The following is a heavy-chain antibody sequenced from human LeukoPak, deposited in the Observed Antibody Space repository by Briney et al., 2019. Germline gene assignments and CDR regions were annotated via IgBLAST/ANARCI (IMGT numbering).Heavy chain of an antibody. CDR3: AKIAAALLNYYYCMDV. D-gene: IGHD6-13*01. Sequence: GESLSLSCAVSGFTLSILSMSWVRPPPGEGREWVSSISGGGGNTYYAHSGKGRFTISRDNSKNTLYLQMNSLRAEDTAVYYCAKIAAALLNYYYCMDVWGQGTTVTVSS. V-gene: IGHV3-23*01. CDR1: GFTLSILS. CDR2: ISGGGGNT. J-gene: IGHJ6*02.